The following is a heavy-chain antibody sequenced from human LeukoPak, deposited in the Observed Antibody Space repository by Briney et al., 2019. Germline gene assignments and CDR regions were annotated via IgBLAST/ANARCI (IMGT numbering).Heavy chain of an antibody. CDR2: ISPYNGNR. Sequence: ASVNVSCKASGYTFTKYGITWVRQAPGQGLEWMGWISPYNGNRNYAQKLQDRVTMTTDTSTSTAYMELRSLRSDDTAVYYCARGRGAYASSSTTFDYWGQGTLVTVSS. D-gene: IGHD6-6*01. J-gene: IGHJ4*02. CDR3: ARGRGAYASSSTTFDY. V-gene: IGHV1-18*01. CDR1: GYTFTKYG.